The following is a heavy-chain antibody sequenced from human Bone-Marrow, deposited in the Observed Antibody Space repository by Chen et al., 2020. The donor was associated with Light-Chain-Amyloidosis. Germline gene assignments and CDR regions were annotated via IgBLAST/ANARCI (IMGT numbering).Heavy chain of an antibody. V-gene: IGHV3-15*01. J-gene: IGHJ4*02. CDR3: TTDGRTDY. CDR1: GFTFSGAW. CDR2: IKSDADGGTT. Sequence: EVNLVESGGGLVKPGGSLGLSCAASGFTFSGAWMSWVRQAPGKGLEWLGRIKSDADGGTTDYAAPVQGRFSISRDDSKKTLYLQMSSLKIEDTAMYYCTTDGRTDYWGQGTLVTVSS.